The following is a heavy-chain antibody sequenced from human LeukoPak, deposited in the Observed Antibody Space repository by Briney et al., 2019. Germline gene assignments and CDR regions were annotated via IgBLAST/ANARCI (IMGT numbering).Heavy chain of an antibody. CDR3: AKLPITMIVVVITVGFDY. V-gene: IGHV4-61*02. Sequence: SETLSLTCTVSGGSISSGSYYWSWIRQPAGKGLEWIGRIYTSGSINYNPSLKSRVTISVDTSKNQFSLKLSSVTAADTAVYYCAKLPITMIVVVITVGFDYWGQGTLVTVSS. D-gene: IGHD3-22*01. CDR2: IYTSGSI. CDR1: GGSISSGSYY. J-gene: IGHJ4*02.